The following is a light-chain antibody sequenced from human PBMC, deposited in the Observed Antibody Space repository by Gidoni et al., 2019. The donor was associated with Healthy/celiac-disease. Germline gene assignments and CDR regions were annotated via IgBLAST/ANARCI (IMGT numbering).Light chain of an antibody. CDR3: QQSYSTLT. CDR2: AAS. CDR1: QSNSRY. J-gene: IGKJ4*02. V-gene: IGKV1-39*01. Sequence: IQITPSPSALSASVGDRVTIPCRASQSNSRYLNWDQQKPGNDPKLLIYAASSWQSRVPSRFSGSGSGTDFTLTSIRLQAEDFATYYCQQSYSTLTFGGGTKVEIK.